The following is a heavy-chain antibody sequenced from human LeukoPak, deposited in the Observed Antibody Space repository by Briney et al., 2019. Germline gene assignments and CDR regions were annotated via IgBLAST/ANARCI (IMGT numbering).Heavy chain of an antibody. CDR3: AKSPRVRGKVDY. V-gene: IGHV3-23*01. CDR1: GFIFSSYA. D-gene: IGHD3-10*01. Sequence: PGGSLRLSCAASGFIFSSYAMSWVRQAPGKGLEWVSAISGSGGSTYYADSVKGRFTISRDNSKNTLYLQMNSLRAEDTAVYYCAKSPRVRGKVDYWGQGTLVTVSS. J-gene: IGHJ4*02. CDR2: ISGSGGST.